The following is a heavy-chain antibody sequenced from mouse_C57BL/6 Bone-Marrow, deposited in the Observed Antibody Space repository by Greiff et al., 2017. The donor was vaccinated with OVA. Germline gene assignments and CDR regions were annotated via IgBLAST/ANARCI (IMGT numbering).Heavy chain of an antibody. Sequence: QVQLQQPGAELVKPGASVKLSCKASGYTFTSYWMHWVKQRPGRGLEWIGRIDPNSGGTKYNEKFKSKATLTVDTPSSTAYMQLSSLPSEDSAVDYGAREGGQLRVHYYLDYWGQGTTLTVSS. CDR3: AREGGQLRVHYYLDY. V-gene: IGHV1-72*01. D-gene: IGHD3-2*02. CDR1: GYTFTSYW. CDR2: IDPNSGGT. J-gene: IGHJ2*01.